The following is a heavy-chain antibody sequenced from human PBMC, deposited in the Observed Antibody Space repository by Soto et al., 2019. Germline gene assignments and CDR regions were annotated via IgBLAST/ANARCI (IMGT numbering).Heavy chain of an antibody. J-gene: IGHJ6*02. Sequence: QVQLQESGPGLVKPSETLSLTCTVSGGTISRYYWSWIRQPPGKGLEWIGYMYNTGSTVYNPSFMSRVTISVDTSKYPFSRKLTSVTAADTAVYYCARDLWGYCGTDCYPLDVWGQGTTVTVSS. D-gene: IGHD2-21*02. CDR1: GGTISRYY. CDR2: MYNTGST. V-gene: IGHV4-59*01. CDR3: ARDLWGYCGTDCYPLDV.